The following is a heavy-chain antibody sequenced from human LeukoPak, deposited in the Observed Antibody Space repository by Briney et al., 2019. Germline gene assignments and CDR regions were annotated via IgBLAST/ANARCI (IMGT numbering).Heavy chain of an antibody. J-gene: IGHJ3*02. V-gene: IGHV4-59*01. CDR3: VRGNYDSRGYSNAFDI. D-gene: IGHD3-22*01. CDR2: IYYSGST. CDR1: GVSISSSY. Sequence: PSEPLSLTCTVSGVSISSSYWSWIRQPPGKRLEWIGYIYYSGSTNSNPSLKSRVTISADTSKNQFSLKLNSVTAADTAVYYCVRGNYDSRGYSNAFDIWGQGAMVTVSS.